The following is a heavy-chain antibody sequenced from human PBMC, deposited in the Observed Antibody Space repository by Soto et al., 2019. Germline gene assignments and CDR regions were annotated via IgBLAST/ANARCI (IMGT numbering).Heavy chain of an antibody. CDR2: IWYDGSNK. V-gene: IGHV3-33*01. CDR1: GFTFSSYG. J-gene: IGHJ3*02. D-gene: IGHD2-2*01. CDR3: ASLTTYDAFDI. Sequence: PGGSLRLSCAASGFTFSSYGMHWVRQAPGKGLEWVAVIWYDGSNKYYADSVKGRFTISRDNSKNTLYLQMNSLRAEDTAVYYCASLTTYDAFDIWGQGTMVTVSS.